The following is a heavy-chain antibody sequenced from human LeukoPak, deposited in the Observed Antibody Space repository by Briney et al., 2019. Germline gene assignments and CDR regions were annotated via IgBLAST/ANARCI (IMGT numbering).Heavy chain of an antibody. D-gene: IGHD1-26*01. CDR3: AREAVGATPPGY. CDR2: ISSSGDTV. J-gene: IGHJ4*02. V-gene: IGHV3-11*01. Sequence: GGSLRLSCAASGFTFSDYHMNWIRQLPGKGLEWISYISSSGDTVYYADSVEGRFTISRDNSKNSLYLQMNSLRAEDTAVYYCAREAVGATPPGYWGQGTLVTVSS. CDR1: GFTFSDYH.